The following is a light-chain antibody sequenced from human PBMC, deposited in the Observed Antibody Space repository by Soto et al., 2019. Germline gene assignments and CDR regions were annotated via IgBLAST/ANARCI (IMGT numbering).Light chain of an antibody. V-gene: IGKV1-5*03. Sequence: DIQMTQSPSTLSASVGDRVTITCRASQSISSWLAWYQQNPGKAPKLLIYEASSLESGVPSRFSGRGSGTEFTLTISRLQPDDFATYYCQQYKRYFRTFGQGTKVEIK. CDR3: QQYKRYFRT. J-gene: IGKJ1*01. CDR1: QSISSW. CDR2: EAS.